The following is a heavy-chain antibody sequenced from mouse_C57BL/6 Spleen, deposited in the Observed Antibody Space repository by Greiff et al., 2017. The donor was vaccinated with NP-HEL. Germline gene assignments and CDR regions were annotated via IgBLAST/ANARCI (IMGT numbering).Heavy chain of an antibody. D-gene: IGHD2-4*01. CDR1: GFNIKDDY. J-gene: IGHJ4*01. CDR2: IDPENGDT. CDR3: TRGLRLYYYAMDY. V-gene: IGHV14-4*01. Sequence: EVQLQQSGAELVRPGASVKLSCTASGFNIKDDYMHWVKQRPEQGLEWIGWIDPENGDTEYASKFQGKATITADTSSNTAYLQLSRLTSEDTAVYYCTRGLRLYYYAMDYWGQGTSVTVSS.